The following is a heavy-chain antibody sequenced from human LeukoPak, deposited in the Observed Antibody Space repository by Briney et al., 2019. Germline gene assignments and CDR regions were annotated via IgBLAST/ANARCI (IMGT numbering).Heavy chain of an antibody. V-gene: IGHV4-39*01. J-gene: IGHJ4*02. CDR1: GGSLSDISYY. CDR2: IFYSGST. Sequence: SETLSLTCTVSGGSLSDISYYWGWLRQPPGKDLEWIGSIFYSGSTSYKASLKSRVTISVDTSKNQFSLDLSSVTAADTAVYYCAACPWGRGSCFFDYWGQGTLVTVSS. CDR3: AACPWGRGSCFFDY. D-gene: IGHD2-15*01.